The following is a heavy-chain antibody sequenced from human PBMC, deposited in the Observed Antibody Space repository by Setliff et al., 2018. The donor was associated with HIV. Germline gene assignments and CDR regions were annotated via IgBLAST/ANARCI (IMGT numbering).Heavy chain of an antibody. V-gene: IGHV1-69*13. CDR3: ARVGEMATIGYSYYYMDV. J-gene: IGHJ6*03. D-gene: IGHD5-12*01. CDR1: GVTFRRFA. Sequence: SVKVSCKASGVTFRRFAFSWVRQAPGQGLEWMGGIIPMFGTTNYAQKFQGRVTITADESTSTVYMELTSLRFEDTAVYYCARVGEMATIGYSYYYMDVWGKGATVTSP. CDR2: IIPMFGTT.